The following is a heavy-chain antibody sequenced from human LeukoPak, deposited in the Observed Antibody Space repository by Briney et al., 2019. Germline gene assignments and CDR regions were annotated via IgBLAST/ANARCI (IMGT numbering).Heavy chain of an antibody. CDR2: IRHSDGNT. CDR1: GFPFNIYT. J-gene: IGHJ4*02. CDR3: ARAGPWLPRGFETVFDY. V-gene: IGHV3-20*03. Sequence: GSLGLSFAASGFPFNIYTLYWVRPAPGKGLEWVSGIRHSDGNTYFRDSVKGRFTISRDNAKISLYLQMSSLRAEDTALYYCARAGPWLPRGFETVFDYRGQGTLVTVSS. D-gene: IGHD3-10*01.